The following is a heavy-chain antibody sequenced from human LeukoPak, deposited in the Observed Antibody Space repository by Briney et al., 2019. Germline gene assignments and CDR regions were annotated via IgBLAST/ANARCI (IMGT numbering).Heavy chain of an antibody. J-gene: IGHJ6*03. D-gene: IGHD3-16*01. Sequence: GGSLRLSCAASGFTFCSYGMHWVRQAPGKGLEWVAFIRYDGSNKYYADSVKGRFTISRDNSKNTLYLQMNSLRAEDTAVYYCAKDWAPCYYYMDVWGKGTTVTVSS. V-gene: IGHV3-30*02. CDR2: IRYDGSNK. CDR1: GFTFCSYG. CDR3: AKDWAPCYYYMDV.